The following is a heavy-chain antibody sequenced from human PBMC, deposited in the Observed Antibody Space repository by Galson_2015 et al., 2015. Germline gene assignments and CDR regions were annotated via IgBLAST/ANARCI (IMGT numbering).Heavy chain of an antibody. CDR1: GFTFSSYG. CDR3: ARDVYSSSSGGMDV. Sequence: SLRLSCAASGFTFSSYGMHWVRQAPGKGLEWVAVIWYDGSNKYYADSVKGRFTISRDNSKNTLYLQMNSLRAEDTAVYYCARDVYSSSSGGMDVWGQGTTVTVSS. J-gene: IGHJ6*02. V-gene: IGHV3-33*01. CDR2: IWYDGSNK. D-gene: IGHD6-6*01.